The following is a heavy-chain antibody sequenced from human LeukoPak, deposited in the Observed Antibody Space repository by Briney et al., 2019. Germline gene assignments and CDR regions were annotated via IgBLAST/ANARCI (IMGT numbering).Heavy chain of an antibody. CDR1: GYTFTSYD. CDR2: MNPNSGNT. CDR3: ARPVTSSCYSLDY. J-gene: IGHJ4*02. V-gene: IGHV1-8*01. D-gene: IGHD2-15*01. Sequence: ASVKVPCKASGYTFTSYDINWVRQATGQGLEWMGWMNPNSGNTGYAQKFQGRVTMTRNTSISTAYMELSSLRSEDTAVYYCARPVTSSCYSLDYWGQGTLVTVSS.